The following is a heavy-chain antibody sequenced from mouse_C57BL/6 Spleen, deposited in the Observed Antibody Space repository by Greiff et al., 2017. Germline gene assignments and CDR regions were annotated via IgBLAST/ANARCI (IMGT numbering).Heavy chain of an antibody. CDR2: IYPRSGTT. J-gene: IGHJ2*01. D-gene: IGHD1-1*01. CDR3: AGDGKEPLDY. Sequence: VQLQQSGAELARPGASVKLSCKASGYTFTSYGISWVKQRTGQGLEWIGEIYPRSGTTYYNEKFKGQATLTADKSSSTAYMELRSLTSEDSAVYFCAGDGKEPLDYWGQGTTLTVSS. CDR1: GYTFTSYG. V-gene: IGHV1-81*01.